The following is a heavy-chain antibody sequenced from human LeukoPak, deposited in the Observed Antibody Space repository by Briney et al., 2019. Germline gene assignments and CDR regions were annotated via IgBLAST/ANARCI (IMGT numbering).Heavy chain of an antibody. V-gene: IGHV1-69*04. CDR1: GGTFSSYA. Sequence: SVKVSCKASGGTFSSYAISWVRQAPGQGLEWMGRIIPILGIANYAQKFQGRVTITADKSTSTAYMELSSLRSEDTAVYYCARLLGDDYYYGMDVWGQGTTVTVPS. CDR3: ARLLGDDYYYGMDV. J-gene: IGHJ6*02. CDR2: IIPILGIA. D-gene: IGHD2-21*02.